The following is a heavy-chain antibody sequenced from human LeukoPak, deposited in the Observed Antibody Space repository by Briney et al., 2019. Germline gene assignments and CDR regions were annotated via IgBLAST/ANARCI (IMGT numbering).Heavy chain of an antibody. CDR3: ARVQSRGIAVAGKVDY. CDR1: GGSFSGYY. Sequence: PSETLSLTCAVYGGSFSGYYWSWIRQPPGKGLEWIGEINHSGSTNYNPSLKSRVTMSVDTSKNQFSLKLSSVTAADTAVYHCARVQSRGIAVAGKVDYWGQGTRVTVSS. J-gene: IGHJ4*02. D-gene: IGHD6-19*01. V-gene: IGHV4-34*01. CDR2: INHSGST.